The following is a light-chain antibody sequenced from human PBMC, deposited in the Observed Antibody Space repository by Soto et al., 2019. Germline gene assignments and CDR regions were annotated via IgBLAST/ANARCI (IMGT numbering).Light chain of an antibody. CDR1: QGIGNF. V-gene: IGKV1-27*01. Sequence: DVQITQSPSSLSASVGDRVTITCRASQGIGNFLAWYQQKPGKAPELLIYGATTLQSGVPSRFSGSGSGTDFTLTISSLQPEDGGTYYCQKYHGAPWTFGQGTKVDI. CDR2: GAT. CDR3: QKYHGAPWT. J-gene: IGKJ1*01.